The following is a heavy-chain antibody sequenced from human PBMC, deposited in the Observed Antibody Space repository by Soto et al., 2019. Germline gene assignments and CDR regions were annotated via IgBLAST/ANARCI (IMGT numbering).Heavy chain of an antibody. CDR1: GGSVSSGSYY. Sequence: QVQLQESGPGLVKPSETLSLTCTVSGGSVSSGSYYWSWIRQPPGKGLEWIGYIYYSGSTNYNPPLKSRVTISVDTSKNQFSLKLSSVTAADTAVYYCARARKIVGATTQIGFDIWGQGTMVTVSS. V-gene: IGHV4-61*01. CDR3: ARARKIVGATTQIGFDI. D-gene: IGHD1-26*01. J-gene: IGHJ3*02. CDR2: IYYSGST.